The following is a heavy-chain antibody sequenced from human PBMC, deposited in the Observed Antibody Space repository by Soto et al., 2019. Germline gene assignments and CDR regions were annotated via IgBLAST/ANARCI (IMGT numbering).Heavy chain of an antibody. CDR1: GFTFSSYG. Sequence: VQLVESGGGVVQPGRSLRLSCAASGFTFSSYGMHWVRQAPGKGLEWVAVIWYDGSNKYYADSVKGRFTISRDNSKNTLYLQMNSLRAEDTAVYYCARKSGIAVAGIFFDYWGQGTLVTVSS. J-gene: IGHJ4*02. V-gene: IGHV3-33*01. CDR2: IWYDGSNK. CDR3: ARKSGIAVAGIFFDY. D-gene: IGHD6-19*01.